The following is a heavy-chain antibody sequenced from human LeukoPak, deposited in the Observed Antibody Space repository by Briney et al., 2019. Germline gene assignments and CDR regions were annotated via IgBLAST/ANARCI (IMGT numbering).Heavy chain of an antibody. Sequence: NPGGSLRLSCAASGFTFSSYSMNWVRQAPGKGLEWVSSISSSSSYIYYADSVKGRFTISRDNAKNSLYLQMNSLRAEDTAVYYCAKDLASGYQLLFGDYLRHVHWGQGTPVTVSS. CDR1: GFTFSSYS. J-gene: IGHJ4*02. D-gene: IGHD2-2*01. CDR2: ISSSSSYI. V-gene: IGHV3-21*01. CDR3: AKDLASGYQLLFGDYLRHVH.